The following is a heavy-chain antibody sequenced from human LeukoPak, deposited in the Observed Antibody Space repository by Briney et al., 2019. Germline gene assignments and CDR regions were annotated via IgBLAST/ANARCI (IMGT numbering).Heavy chain of an antibody. CDR2: IYSGGST. CDR1: GFTVSSNY. Sequence: GGSLRLSCAASGFTVSSNYMSWVRQAPGKGLEWVSVIYSGGSTYYADSVKGRFTISRDNSKNTLYLQMNSLRAEDTAVYYCARKGAYYYGMDVWGQGTTVTVSS. CDR3: ARKGAYYYGMDV. J-gene: IGHJ6*02. V-gene: IGHV3-53*01.